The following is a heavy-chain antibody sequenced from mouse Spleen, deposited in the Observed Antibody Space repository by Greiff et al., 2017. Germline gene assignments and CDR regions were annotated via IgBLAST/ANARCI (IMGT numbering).Heavy chain of an antibody. Sequence: EVKLVESGGGLVKLGGSLKLSCAASGFTFSSYYMSWVRQTPEKRLELVAAINSNGGSTYYPDTVKGRFTISRDNAKNTLYLQMSSLKSEDTALYYCARKLGRRYFDYWGQGTTLTVSS. CDR1: GFTFSSYY. CDR2: INSNGGST. V-gene: IGHV5-6-2*01. D-gene: IGHD4-1*01. CDR3: ARKLGRRYFDY. J-gene: IGHJ2*01.